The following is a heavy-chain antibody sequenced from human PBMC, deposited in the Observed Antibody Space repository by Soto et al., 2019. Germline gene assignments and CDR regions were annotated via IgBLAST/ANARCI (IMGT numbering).Heavy chain of an antibody. CDR3: ARDRGAETCSFTGCAYLDV. Sequence: PGGSLRLSCAATGFTFSTYGMHWVRQAPGKGLEWVALIWYDGSSQYYADSVKGRFTISRDNSKNTVYLQLNSLGAEDTAVYYCARDRGAETCSFTGCAYLDVWGQGTTVTVSS. CDR2: IWYDGSSQ. J-gene: IGHJ6*02. CDR1: GFTFSTYG. V-gene: IGHV3-33*01. D-gene: IGHD2-2*01.